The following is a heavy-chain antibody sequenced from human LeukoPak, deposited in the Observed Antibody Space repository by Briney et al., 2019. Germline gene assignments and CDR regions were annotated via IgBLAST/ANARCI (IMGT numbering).Heavy chain of an antibody. CDR3: ARLTLNWFDP. J-gene: IGHJ5*02. CDR2: IYYSGST. Sequence: SATLSLTCTVSGGSISSYYWSWIRQPPGKGLEWIGYIYYSGSTNYNPSLKSRVTISVDTSKNQFSLKLSSVTAADTAVYYCARLTLNWFDPWGQGTLVTVSS. CDR1: GGSISSYY. V-gene: IGHV4-59*08.